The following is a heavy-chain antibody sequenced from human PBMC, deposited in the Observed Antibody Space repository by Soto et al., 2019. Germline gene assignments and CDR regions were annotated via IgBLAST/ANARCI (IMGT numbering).Heavy chain of an antibody. CDR3: AKDDLDILPGYRPLDY. V-gene: IGHV3-30*18. J-gene: IGHJ4*02. Sequence: QVQLVESGGGVVQPGRSLRLSCAASGFTFSSYGMHWVRQAPGKGLEWVAVISYDGSNKYYADSVKGRFTISRDNSKNTLYLQMNSLRAEDTAVYYCAKDDLDILPGYRPLDYWGQGTLVTVSS. D-gene: IGHD3-9*01. CDR2: ISYDGSNK. CDR1: GFTFSSYG.